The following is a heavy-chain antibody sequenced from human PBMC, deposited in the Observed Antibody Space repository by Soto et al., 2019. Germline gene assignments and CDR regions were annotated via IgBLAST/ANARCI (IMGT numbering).Heavy chain of an antibody. Sequence: QVQLVQSGAEVKKPGASVKVSCKASGYTFTSYDINWVRQATGQGLEWMGWMNPNSGNTGYAQKCQGRVTMTGHTSISKAYMELSRLRSEDTGVYYCARGGSAKPDFWRGYDTQIYYYYYMDVWGKGTTVTVSS. D-gene: IGHD3-3*01. CDR2: MNPNSGNT. V-gene: IGHV1-8*01. CDR1: GYTFTSYD. CDR3: ARGGSAKPDFWRGYDTQIYYYYYMDV. J-gene: IGHJ6*03.